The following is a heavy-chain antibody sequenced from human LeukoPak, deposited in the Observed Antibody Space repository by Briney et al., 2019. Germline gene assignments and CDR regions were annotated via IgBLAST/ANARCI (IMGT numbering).Heavy chain of an antibody. CDR2: IIPIFGTA. V-gene: IGHV1-69*05. CDR3: ARGWGSTSS. D-gene: IGHD3-16*01. CDR1: GGTFSSYA. Sequence: ASVSVSCKASGGTFSSYAISWVRQAPGQGLELIGRIIPIFGTANYAQKFQGRVTITTDESTSTAYMELSSLRSEDTAVYYCARGWGSTSSWGQGTLVTVSS. J-gene: IGHJ5*02.